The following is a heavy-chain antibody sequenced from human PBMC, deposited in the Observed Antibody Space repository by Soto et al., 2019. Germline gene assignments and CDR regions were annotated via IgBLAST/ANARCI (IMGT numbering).Heavy chain of an antibody. D-gene: IGHD6-13*01. J-gene: IGHJ4*02. V-gene: IGHV4-4*07. CDR3: AREYSSSWYFDY. CDR1: GGSISSYY. Sequence: QVQLQESGPGLVKPSETLSLTCTVSGGSISSYYWSWIRQPAGKGLEWIGRIYTSGSTNYNPSLKRPVTMSGDTSKNQFSLKLSSVTAADTAVYYCAREYSSSWYFDYWGQGTLVTVSS. CDR2: IYTSGST.